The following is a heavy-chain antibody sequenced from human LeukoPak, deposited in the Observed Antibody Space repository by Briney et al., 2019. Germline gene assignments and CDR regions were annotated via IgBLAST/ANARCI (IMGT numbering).Heavy chain of an antibody. CDR2: ISSSSSYL. Sequence: NPGGYLRLYCAASGFTFSSYSMNWVRQAPGNGLEWVSSISSSSSYLYYADSVKGRFTISRDNAKNSLYLQMNSLRAEDTAVYYCARDSSIAYCGGDCRDPFDYWGQGTLVTVSS. CDR1: GFTFSSYS. J-gene: IGHJ4*02. D-gene: IGHD2-21*02. CDR3: ARDSSIAYCGGDCRDPFDY. V-gene: IGHV3-21*01.